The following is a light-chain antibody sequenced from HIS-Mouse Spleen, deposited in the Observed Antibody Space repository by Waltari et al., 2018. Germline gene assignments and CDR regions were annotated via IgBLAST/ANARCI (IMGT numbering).Light chain of an antibody. CDR3: QQYNSYSPWT. V-gene: IGKV1-5*03. CDR2: KAS. Sequence: DIQMTQSPSTLSASVGDRVTLTCRASQSISSWLALYQQKPGKEPNLLIYKASSLESGGPSRFSGSGSGTEFTLTISSLQPDDFATYYCQQYNSYSPWTFGQGTKVEIK. J-gene: IGKJ1*01. CDR1: QSISSW.